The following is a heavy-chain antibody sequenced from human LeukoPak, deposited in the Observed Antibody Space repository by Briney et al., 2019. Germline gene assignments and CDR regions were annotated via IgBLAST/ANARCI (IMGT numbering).Heavy chain of an antibody. Sequence: GGSLRLSCAASGFTFSSYSMNWVRQAPGKGLEWVSSISSSSSYIYYADSVKGRFTISRDNAKNSLYLQMNSLRAEDTAVYYCARGGSGYYYYFDYWGQGTLVTVSS. CDR3: ARGGSGYYYYFDY. D-gene: IGHD3-22*01. J-gene: IGHJ4*02. CDR1: GFTFSSYS. V-gene: IGHV3-21*01. CDR2: ISSSSSYI.